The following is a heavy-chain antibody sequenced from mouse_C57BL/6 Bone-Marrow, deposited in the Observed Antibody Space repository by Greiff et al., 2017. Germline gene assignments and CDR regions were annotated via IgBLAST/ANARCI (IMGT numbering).Heavy chain of an antibody. CDR3: ARESWYGFMDY. CDR1: GYSITSGYD. V-gene: IGHV3-1*01. J-gene: IGHJ4*01. D-gene: IGHD2-14*01. Sequence: EVQLVESGPGMVKPSQSLSITCTVTGYSITSGYDWHWIRHFPGNKLEWMGYISYSGSTNYNTHLKSRIEITHDTSKNHFFLKLNSVTTEDTATYYCARESWYGFMDYWGQGPPVTVSS. CDR2: ISYSGST.